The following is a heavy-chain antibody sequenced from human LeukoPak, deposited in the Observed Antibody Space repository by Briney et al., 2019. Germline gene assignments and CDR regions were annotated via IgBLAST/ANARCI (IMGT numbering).Heavy chain of an antibody. D-gene: IGHD4-23*01. V-gene: IGHV4-61*01. Sequence: SSETLSLTCTVSGGSVSSGSYYWSWIRQPPGKGLEWIGYIYYSGSTNYNPSLKSRVTISVDTSKNQFSLKLSSVTAADTAVYYCARDGGNAFDYWGQGTLVTVSS. CDR2: IYYSGST. J-gene: IGHJ4*02. CDR1: GGSVSSGSYY. CDR3: ARDGGNAFDY.